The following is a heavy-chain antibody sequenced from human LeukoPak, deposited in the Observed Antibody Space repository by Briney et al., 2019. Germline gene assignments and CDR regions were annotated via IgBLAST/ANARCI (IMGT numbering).Heavy chain of an antibody. Sequence: GGSLTLSCAASGFTFSSYAMTWVRQAPGKGLEWVSGISGSGGNTYYTDSVRGRLSISRDNSKNTLYLQMNSLRAEDTAVYYCAKEYYDFWSGYPHDYWGQGTLVTVSS. D-gene: IGHD3-3*01. J-gene: IGHJ4*02. V-gene: IGHV3-23*01. CDR2: ISGSGGNT. CDR1: GFTFSSYA. CDR3: AKEYYDFWSGYPHDY.